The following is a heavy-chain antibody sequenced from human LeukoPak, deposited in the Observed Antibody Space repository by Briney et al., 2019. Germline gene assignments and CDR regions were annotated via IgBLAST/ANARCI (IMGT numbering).Heavy chain of an antibody. CDR1: GFTFSSYA. CDR3: AKSLFVVVPAAMFDFDY. V-gene: IGHV3-23*01. D-gene: IGHD2-2*01. Sequence: GGSLRLSCAASGFTFSSYAMSWVRQASGKGLEWVSAISGSGGSTYYADSVKGRFTISRDNSKNTLYLQMNSLRAEDTAVYYCAKSLFVVVPAAMFDFDYWGQGTLVTVSS. CDR2: ISGSGGST. J-gene: IGHJ4*02.